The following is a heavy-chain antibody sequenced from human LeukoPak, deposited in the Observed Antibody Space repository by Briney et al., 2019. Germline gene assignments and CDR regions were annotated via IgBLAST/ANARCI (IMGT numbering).Heavy chain of an antibody. Sequence: GGSLRLSCAASGFTFSSYAMSWVRQAPGKGLEWVSGINWNGGSTGYADSVKGRFTISRDNSKDTLYLQMNSLRAEDTAVYYCAEGYSGYDWREYYMDVWGKGTTVTISS. V-gene: IGHV3-23*01. D-gene: IGHD5-12*01. J-gene: IGHJ6*03. CDR1: GFTFSSYA. CDR2: INWNGGST. CDR3: AEGYSGYDWREYYMDV.